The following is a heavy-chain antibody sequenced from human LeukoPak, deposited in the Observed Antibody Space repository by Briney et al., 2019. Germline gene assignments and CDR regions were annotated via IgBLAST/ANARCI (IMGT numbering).Heavy chain of an antibody. CDR1: GYSFTSYW. D-gene: IGHD6-19*01. CDR2: IYPGDSGT. V-gene: IGHV5-51*01. Sequence: KHGESLKISCKGSGYSFTSYWIGWVRQMPGKGLEWMGIIYPGDSGTTYNPSLQGQVTISADKSISTAYLQWSSLKASDTAMYYCARRVNSGWHYFDYWGQGTLVTVSS. CDR3: ARRVNSGWHYFDY. J-gene: IGHJ4*02.